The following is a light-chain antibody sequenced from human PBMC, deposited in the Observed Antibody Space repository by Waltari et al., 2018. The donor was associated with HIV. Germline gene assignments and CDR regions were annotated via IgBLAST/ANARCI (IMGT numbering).Light chain of an antibody. CDR1: TSNIETPYD. Sequence: QSVLTQPPSVSGAPGQSVRISCTGTTSNIETPYDVHWYQQLPGAAPRRVVYGNKRRPSGGAARFFGSKSGTSASLAITGLQSEDEAFYYCQSYDSSLTAVIFGGGTKLTVL. J-gene: IGLJ2*01. V-gene: IGLV1-40*01. CDR3: QSYDSSLTAVI. CDR2: GNK.